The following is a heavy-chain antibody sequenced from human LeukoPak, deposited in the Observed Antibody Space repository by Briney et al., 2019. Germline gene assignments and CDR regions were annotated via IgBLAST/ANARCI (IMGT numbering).Heavy chain of an antibody. V-gene: IGHV1-69*13. CDR2: FIPILGTP. J-gene: IGHJ6*02. Sequence: SVKVSCKTSGGTFRSYGHNWVRQAPGQGLEWMGGFIPILGTPRYAQNLQGRVTITADESTSTGYMELSSLRYEDTAVYYCVRGLYCSSSISCYDYGLDVWGQGTTVTVSS. CDR3: VRGLYCSSSISCYDYGLDV. CDR1: GGTFRSYG. D-gene: IGHD2-2*01.